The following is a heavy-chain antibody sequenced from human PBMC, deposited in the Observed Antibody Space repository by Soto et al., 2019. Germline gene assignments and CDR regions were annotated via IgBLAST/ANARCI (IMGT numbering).Heavy chain of an antibody. Sequence: PGESLKISCKGSGYSFTSYWIGWVRQMPGKGLEWMGIIYPGDSDTRYSPSSQGQVTISADKSISTAYLQWSSLKASDTAMYYCARPAAAGHNAVDVWGQGTTVTVSS. CDR3: ARPAAAGHNAVDV. CDR1: GYSFTSYW. V-gene: IGHV5-51*01. CDR2: IYPGDSDT. J-gene: IGHJ6*02. D-gene: IGHD6-13*01.